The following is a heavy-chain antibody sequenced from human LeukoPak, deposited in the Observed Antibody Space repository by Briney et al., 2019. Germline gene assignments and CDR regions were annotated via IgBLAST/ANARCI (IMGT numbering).Heavy chain of an antibody. D-gene: IGHD3-16*01. J-gene: IGHJ2*01. CDR1: GGSISSGGYY. CDR3: ARDWVVWGSYGLPKHWYFDL. CDR2: IYYSGST. Sequence: KSSQTLSLTCTVSGGSISSGGYYWSWIRQPPGKGLEWIGYIYYSGSTYYNPSLKSRVTISVDTSKNQFSLKLSSVTAADTAVCYCARDWVVWGSYGLPKHWYFDLWGRGTLVTVSS. V-gene: IGHV4-30-4*01.